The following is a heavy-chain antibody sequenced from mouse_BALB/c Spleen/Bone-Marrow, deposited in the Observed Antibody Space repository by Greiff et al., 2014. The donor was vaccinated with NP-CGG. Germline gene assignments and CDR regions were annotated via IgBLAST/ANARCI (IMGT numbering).Heavy chain of an antibody. V-gene: IGHV1-87*01. CDR1: GYTFTSYW. D-gene: IGHD2-4*01. CDR3: ARGDYDYDDWFAY. CDR2: IYPGDSDT. Sequence: QVQLQQSGAELARPGASVKLSCKASGYTFTSYWMQWVKQRPGQGLEWIGAIYPGDSDTRYTQKFKGKATLTADKSSSTAYMQLSSLASEDSAVYYCARGDYDYDDWFAYWGQGTLVTVSA. J-gene: IGHJ3*01.